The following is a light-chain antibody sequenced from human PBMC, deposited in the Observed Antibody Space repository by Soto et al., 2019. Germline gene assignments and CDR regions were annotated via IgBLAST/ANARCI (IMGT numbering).Light chain of an antibody. CDR3: QQYNYFWA. V-gene: IGKV1-5*01. CDR1: QSISSW. J-gene: IGKJ1*01. CDR2: DAS. Sequence: SHLTQSPSTLSDSVGDSVTISCRASQSISSWLAWYQQKPAKAPKLLISDASNLESAVPSRFSGGGSGTEFSLTISSLQPDDFATYYCQQYNYFWAFGQGTKVDIK.